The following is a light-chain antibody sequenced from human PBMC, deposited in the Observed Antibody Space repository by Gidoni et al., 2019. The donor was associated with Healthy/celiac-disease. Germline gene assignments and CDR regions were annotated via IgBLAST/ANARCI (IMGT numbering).Light chain of an antibody. CDR2: KAS. Sequence: DIQMTQSPSTLSASVGDRVTITCRASQSISSWLAWYQHKPGKAPKLLIYKASSLESGVPSRFSGRGSGTEFTLTISSLQPDDFATYYCQQYNSYSWTFGQGTKVEIK. CDR1: QSISSW. V-gene: IGKV1-5*03. CDR3: QQYNSYSWT. J-gene: IGKJ1*01.